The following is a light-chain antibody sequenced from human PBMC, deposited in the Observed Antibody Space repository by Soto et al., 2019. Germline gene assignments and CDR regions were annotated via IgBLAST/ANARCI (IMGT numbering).Light chain of an antibody. J-gene: IGKJ3*01. CDR2: GAS. V-gene: IGKV3-20*01. CDR1: QSVSSNY. CDR3: QQYGSIFT. Sequence: EIVLTQSPGTLSLSPGERVTLSCRASQSVSSNYLAWFQQKPGQTPRLLIYGASSRATGIPDRFSGSASGTDFTLTISRLEPEYFAVYYCQQYGSIFTFGPGTKVDIK.